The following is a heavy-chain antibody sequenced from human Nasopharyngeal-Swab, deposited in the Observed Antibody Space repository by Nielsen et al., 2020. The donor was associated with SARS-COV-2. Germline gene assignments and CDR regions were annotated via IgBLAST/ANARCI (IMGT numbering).Heavy chain of an antibody. CDR1: GSTFSSYA. Sequence: GESLKISCAASGSTFSSYAMHWVRQAPGKGLEWVAVISHDGSKKYYGDSVEGRFIISRDNSKNTLYLQMNSLRAEDTAVYYCAGDGSSWYEGYYCDNWGQGTLVTVSS. D-gene: IGHD6-13*01. CDR2: ISHDGSKK. J-gene: IGHJ4*02. V-gene: IGHV3-30*04. CDR3: AGDGSSWYEGYYCDN.